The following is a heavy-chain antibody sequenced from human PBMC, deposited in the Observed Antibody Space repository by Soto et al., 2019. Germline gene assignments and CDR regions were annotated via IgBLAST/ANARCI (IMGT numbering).Heavy chain of an antibody. V-gene: IGHV2-5*02. Sequence: QITLKESGPTLVKSTQTLTLTCTFSGFSLSTSGVGVGWIRQPPGKALEWLALIYWDDDKRYSPSLESRLTITKDTSKNQVVLTMTNMDPVDTATYYCAHRRSDCSGGSCYRWFDPWGQGTLVTVSS. D-gene: IGHD2-15*01. CDR1: GFSLSTSGVG. J-gene: IGHJ5*02. CDR3: AHRRSDCSGGSCYRWFDP. CDR2: IYWDDDK.